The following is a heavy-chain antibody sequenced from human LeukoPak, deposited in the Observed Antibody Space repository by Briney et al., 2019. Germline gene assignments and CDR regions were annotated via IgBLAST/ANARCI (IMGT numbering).Heavy chain of an antibody. CDR2: IYPGDSDT. CDR1: GYSFTSYW. J-gene: IGHJ6*03. V-gene: IGHV5-51*01. D-gene: IGHD6-13*01. Sequence: NRGESLKISCKGSGYSFTSYWIGWVRQMPGKGLEWMGIIYPGDSDTRYRPSFQGQVTISADKSISTAYLQWSSLKASDTAMYYCARPRIAAAGNVYYMDVWGKGTTVTVSS. CDR3: ARPRIAAAGNVYYMDV.